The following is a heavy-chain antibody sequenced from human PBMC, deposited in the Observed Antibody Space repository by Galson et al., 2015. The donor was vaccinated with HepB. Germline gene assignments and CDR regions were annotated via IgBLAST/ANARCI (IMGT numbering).Heavy chain of an antibody. CDR1: GGSISSYY. J-gene: IGHJ6*02. CDR3: ARLGLWDYYGMDV. CDR2: IYYSGST. Sequence: ETLSLTCTVSGGSISSYYWSWIRQPPGKGLEWIGYIYYSGSTNYNPSLKSRVTISVDTSKNQFSLKLSSVTAADTAVYYCARLGLWDYYGMDVWGQGTTVTVSS. D-gene: IGHD3-10*01. V-gene: IGHV4-59*08.